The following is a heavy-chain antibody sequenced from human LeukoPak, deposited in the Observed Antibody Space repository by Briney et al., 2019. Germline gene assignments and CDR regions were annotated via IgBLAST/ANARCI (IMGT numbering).Heavy chain of an antibody. CDR1: GFTFSSYS. CDR3: ARGGQDIVVVVAAPDAFDI. D-gene: IGHD2-15*01. CDR2: ISSSSSYI. Sequence: AGGSLRLSCAASGFTFSSYSMNWVRQAPGKGLEWVSSISSSSSYIYYADSVKGRFTISRDNAKNSLYLQMNSLRAEDTAVYYCARGGQDIVVVVAAPDAFDIWGQGTMVTVSS. J-gene: IGHJ3*02. V-gene: IGHV3-21*01.